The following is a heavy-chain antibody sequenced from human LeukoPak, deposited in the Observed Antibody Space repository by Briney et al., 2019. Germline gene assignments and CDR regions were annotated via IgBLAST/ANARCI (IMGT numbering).Heavy chain of an antibody. CDR3: ARPNITSYYDSRGFDGFDV. Sequence: PVEALKISCKGSGYKFNAYWIAWVRQMPGKGLEWMGIIHLHDSDTRYSPSFQGQVTISADKSVSIAYLQWSSLKASDTAMYYCARPNITSYYDSRGFDGFDVWGQGTMVSVSS. CDR1: GYKFNAYW. J-gene: IGHJ3*01. V-gene: IGHV5-51*01. CDR2: IHLHDSDT. D-gene: IGHD3-22*01.